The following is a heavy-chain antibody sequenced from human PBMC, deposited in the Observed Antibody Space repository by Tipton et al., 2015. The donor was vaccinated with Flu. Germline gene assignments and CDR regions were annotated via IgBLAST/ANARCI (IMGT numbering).Heavy chain of an antibody. CDR2: IYYSGST. CDR3: ARTPGVAVAGTEFDY. CDR1: GGSISSSSYY. V-gene: IGHV4-39*07. J-gene: IGHJ4*02. D-gene: IGHD6-19*01. Sequence: LRLSCTVSGGSISSSSYYWGWIRQPPGKGLEWIGSIYYSGSTYYNPSLKSRVTISVDTSKNQFSLKLSSVTAADTAVYYCARTPGVAVAGTEFDYWGQGTLVTASS.